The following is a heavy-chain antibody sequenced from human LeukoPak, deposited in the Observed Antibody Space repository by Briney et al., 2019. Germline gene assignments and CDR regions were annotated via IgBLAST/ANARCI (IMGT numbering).Heavy chain of an antibody. CDR2: ISSSSSYI. J-gene: IGHJ4*02. CDR1: GFTFSSYS. D-gene: IGHD5-24*01. V-gene: IGHV3-21*01. Sequence: GGSLRLSCAASGFTFSSYSMNWVRQAPGKGLEWVSSISSSSSYIYYADSVKGRFTNSRDNAKNSLYLQMNSLRAEDTAVYYCARDVEEGDFDYWGQGTLVTVSS. CDR3: ARDVEEGDFDY.